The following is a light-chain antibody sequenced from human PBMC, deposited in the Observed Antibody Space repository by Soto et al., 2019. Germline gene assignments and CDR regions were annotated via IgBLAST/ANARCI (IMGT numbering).Light chain of an antibody. Sequence: QSVLTQSPSASASLGASVKLTCTLSSGRYTYIIAWHQQQPGRGPRYLLSLDSDGRHNKGAGIPDRFSGSSSGAERYLTISSLQSEDEADYYCQTWGTGIHEIFGGGTKLTV. CDR3: QTWGTGIHEI. J-gene: IGLJ2*01. V-gene: IGLV4-69*01. CDR1: SGRYTYI. CDR2: LDSDGRH.